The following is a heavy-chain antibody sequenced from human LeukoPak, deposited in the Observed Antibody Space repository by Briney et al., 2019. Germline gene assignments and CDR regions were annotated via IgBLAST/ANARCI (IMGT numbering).Heavy chain of an antibody. V-gene: IGHV4-39*01. CDR2: IFYGGST. J-gene: IGHJ5*02. Sequence: PSETLSLTCTVSDGSIGTSSYLWGWIRLPLGNGLEWIGSIFYGGSTYYNPSLKSRVTISVDTSRNQVSLKLSSVTAADTAVYYCARQPSLSYCSSGTCWFDLWGQGTLVTVAS. CDR1: DGSIGTSSYL. CDR3: ARQPSLSYCSSGTCWFDL. D-gene: IGHD2-2*01.